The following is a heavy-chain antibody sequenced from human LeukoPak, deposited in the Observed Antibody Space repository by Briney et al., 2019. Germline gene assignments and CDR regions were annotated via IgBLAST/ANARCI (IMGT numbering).Heavy chain of an antibody. CDR2: INPNSGGT. CDR3: ARDAAGTEGYYFDY. D-gene: IGHD6-13*01. Sequence: ASVKVSCKASGYTFTGYYMHWVRQAPGQGLEWMGWINPNSGGTNYAQKFQGRVTVTRDTSISTAYMELSRLRSDDTAVYYCARDAAGTEGYYFDYWGQGTLVTVSS. CDR1: GYTFTGYY. J-gene: IGHJ4*02. V-gene: IGHV1-2*02.